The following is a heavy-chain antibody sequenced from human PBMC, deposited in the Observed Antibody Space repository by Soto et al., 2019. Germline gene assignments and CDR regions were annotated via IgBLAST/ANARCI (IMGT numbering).Heavy chain of an antibody. V-gene: IGHV1-69*01. CDR1: GDTFSSYG. CDR2: IIPSLGTT. Sequence: QVQLVQSGAEVKKPGSSVKVSCKGSGDTFSSYGISWVRQAPGQGLEWMGGIIPSLGTTNYARRFQGRVTISADEFTTTAYMELSGLRSEDTAVYYCARDSSGYNRAHYYFDYWGQGTLVVVSS. D-gene: IGHD3-22*01. CDR3: ARDSSGYNRAHYYFDY. J-gene: IGHJ4*02.